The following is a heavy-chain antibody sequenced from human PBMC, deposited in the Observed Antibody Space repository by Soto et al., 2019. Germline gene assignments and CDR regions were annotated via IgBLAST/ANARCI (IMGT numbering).Heavy chain of an antibody. Sequence: SETLSLTCTVSGGSISSGDYYWSWIRQPPGKGLEWIGYIYYSGSTYYNPSLKSRVTISVDTSKNQFSLKLSSVTAADTAVYYCARDRRVTTAPYYFDYWGQGXLVTVSS. D-gene: IGHD5-18*01. CDR2: IYYSGST. V-gene: IGHV4-30-4*01. CDR1: GGSISSGDYY. J-gene: IGHJ4*02. CDR3: ARDRRVTTAPYYFDY.